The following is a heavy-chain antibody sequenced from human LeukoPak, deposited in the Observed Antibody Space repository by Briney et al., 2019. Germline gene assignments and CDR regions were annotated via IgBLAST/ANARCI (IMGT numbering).Heavy chain of an antibody. D-gene: IGHD6-19*01. J-gene: IGHJ6*02. CDR1: GYTFTSYA. CDR3: ARGSGWSEYYTMDV. V-gene: IGHV1-3*01. Sequence: ASVKVSCKASGYTFTSYAMHWVRQAPGQRLEWMGWINAGEGKTKYLQKYQDRVTISRVTSASTAYMELSSLRSEDTAVYYCARGSGWSEYYTMDVWGQGTTVIVSS. CDR2: INAGEGKT.